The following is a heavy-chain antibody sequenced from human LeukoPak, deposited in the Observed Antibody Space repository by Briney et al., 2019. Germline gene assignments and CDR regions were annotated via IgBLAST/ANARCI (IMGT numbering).Heavy chain of an antibody. Sequence: GGTLRLSCAVSGLDLTTYAMTWVRQAPAKGLEWVSGIGIGGGGTYYPDSVKGRFTISRDNSENTLHLQMNNLRVEDTARYFCARCMVLSRGSCNWFDPWGQGTLVTVSS. D-gene: IGHD3-10*01. CDR2: IGIGGGGT. J-gene: IGHJ5*02. CDR3: ARCMVLSRGSCNWFDP. CDR1: GLDLTTYA. V-gene: IGHV3-23*01.